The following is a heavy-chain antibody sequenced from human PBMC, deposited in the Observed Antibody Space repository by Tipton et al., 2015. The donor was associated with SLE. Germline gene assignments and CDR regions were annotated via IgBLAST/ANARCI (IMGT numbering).Heavy chain of an antibody. CDR1: GYSFTSYW. J-gene: IGHJ4*02. CDR3: AISFYDFWSPTGFLDY. CDR2: IYPGDSDT. V-gene: IGHV5-51*03. Sequence: QLVQSGAEVKKPGESLKISCKGSGYSFTSYWIGWVRQMPGKGLEWMGIIYPGDSDTRYSPSLQGQVTISADKSISTAYLQWSSLKASDTAMYYCAISFYDFWSPTGFLDYWGQGTLVTVSS. D-gene: IGHD3-3*01.